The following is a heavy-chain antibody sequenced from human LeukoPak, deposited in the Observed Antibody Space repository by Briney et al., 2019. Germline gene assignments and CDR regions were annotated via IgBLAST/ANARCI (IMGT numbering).Heavy chain of an antibody. CDR2: INHSGST. V-gene: IGHV4-34*01. CDR3: ARDSYAYYYYMDV. CDR1: GGSISGYY. J-gene: IGHJ6*03. Sequence: SETLSLTCTVSGGSISGYYWSWIRQPPGKGLEWIGEINHSGSTNYNPSLKSRVTISVDTSKNQFSLKLSSVTAADTAVCYCARDSYAYYYYMDVWGKGTTVTVSS. D-gene: IGHD1-26*01.